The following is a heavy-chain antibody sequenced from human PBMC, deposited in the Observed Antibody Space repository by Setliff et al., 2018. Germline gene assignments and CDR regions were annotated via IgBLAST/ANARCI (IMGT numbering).Heavy chain of an antibody. V-gene: IGHV4-59*01. J-gene: IGHJ6*02. CDR1: GGSFDTYY. CDR2: VYYTGTT. CDR3: ARDRSAYNYGLDV. Sequence: SETLSLTCNVYGGSFDTYYWSWIRQAPGNGLEWVGYVYYTGTTNYSPSLKGRVIISVDASRNRLSLQLNSVTPADTAVYYCARDRSAYNYGLDVWGQGTTVTSP.